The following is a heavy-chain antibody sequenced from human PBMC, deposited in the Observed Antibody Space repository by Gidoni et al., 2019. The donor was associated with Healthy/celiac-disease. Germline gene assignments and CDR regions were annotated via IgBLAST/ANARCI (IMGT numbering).Heavy chain of an antibody. CDR3: AKDKHRCSSTSCYYYYYYGMDV. V-gene: IGHV3-23*01. CDR1: GFTFSRYA. J-gene: IGHJ6*02. D-gene: IGHD2-2*01. Sequence: EVQLLESGGGLVQPGGSLRLSCAASGFTFSRYAMSWVRQAPGKGLEWVAAISGSGGSTYYADSVKGRFTISRDNSKNTLYLQMNSLRAEDTAVYYCAKDKHRCSSTSCYYYYYYGMDVWGQGTTVTVSS. CDR2: ISGSGGST.